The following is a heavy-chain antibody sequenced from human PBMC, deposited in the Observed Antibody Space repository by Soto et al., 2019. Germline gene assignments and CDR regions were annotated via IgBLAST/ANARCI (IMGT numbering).Heavy chain of an antibody. CDR1: SGSISSTSYY. V-gene: IGHV4-39*01. CDR2: IYYDGTT. J-gene: IGHJ6*02. D-gene: IGHD3-22*01. CDR3: ARQGRNTKMVLVKHYAADF. Sequence: PSETLSLTCTVSSGSISSTSYYWAWIRQPPGKGLEWIGAIYYDGTTYYTESLKSRVSISVDTSKNQFSLKLNSVTAADTAVYFCARQGRNTKMVLVKHYAADFWGQGTAVTVSS.